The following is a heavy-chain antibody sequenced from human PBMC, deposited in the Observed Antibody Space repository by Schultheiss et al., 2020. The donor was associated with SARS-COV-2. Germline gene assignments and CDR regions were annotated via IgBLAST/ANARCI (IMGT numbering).Heavy chain of an antibody. V-gene: IGHV1-18*01. CDR2: ISAYNGNT. J-gene: IGHJ6*03. Sequence: ASVKVSCKASGYTFTSYGISWVRQAPGQGLEWMGWISAYNGNTNYAQKLQGRVTMTTDTSTSTAYMELRSLRSDDTAVYYCARVGWSGYYYYYYYMDVWGKGTTVTVSS. D-gene: IGHD3-3*01. CDR3: ARVGWSGYYYYYYYMDV. CDR1: GYTFTSYG.